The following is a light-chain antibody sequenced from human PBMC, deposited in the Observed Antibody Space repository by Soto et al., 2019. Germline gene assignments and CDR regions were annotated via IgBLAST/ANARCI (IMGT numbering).Light chain of an antibody. Sequence: LTQSPGTLSLSPGERATLSCRASQTVSGGYLAWYQQKPGKAPKLLIYAASTLQSGVPSRFSGSGSGTDFTLTISSLQPEDFATYYCQQLNSYPYTFGQGTKLEIK. J-gene: IGKJ2*01. CDR2: AAS. V-gene: IGKV1-9*01. CDR3: QQLNSYPYT. CDR1: QTVSGGY.